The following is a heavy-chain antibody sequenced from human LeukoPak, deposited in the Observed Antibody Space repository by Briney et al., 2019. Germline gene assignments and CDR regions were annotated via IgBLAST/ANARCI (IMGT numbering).Heavy chain of an antibody. D-gene: IGHD6-19*01. V-gene: IGHV1-46*01. CDR2: IYPRDGST. Sequence: ASVKVSCKASGYTFTSNYIHWVRQAPGQGLEWMGMIYPRDGSTSYAQKFQGRVTVTRDTSTSTVHMELSGLRSEDTAVYYCARGSTYSSGWDRFDYWGQGTLVTVSS. CDR3: ARGSTYSSGWDRFDY. J-gene: IGHJ4*02. CDR1: GYTFTSNY.